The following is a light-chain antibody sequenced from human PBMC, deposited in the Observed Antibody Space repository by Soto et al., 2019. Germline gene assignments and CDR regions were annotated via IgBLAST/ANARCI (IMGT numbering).Light chain of an antibody. CDR2: DDD. Sequence: SYVLTQPPSVSVAPGQTATITCGGDNIGSKIVHWYQHNPGQAPVLVVHDDDDRPSGIPERFSGSNYGQTATLTISRVEAGDEADYYCQVWVGPSERIFGGGTKLTVL. V-gene: IGLV3-21*02. J-gene: IGLJ2*01. CDR3: QVWVGPSERI. CDR1: NIGSKI.